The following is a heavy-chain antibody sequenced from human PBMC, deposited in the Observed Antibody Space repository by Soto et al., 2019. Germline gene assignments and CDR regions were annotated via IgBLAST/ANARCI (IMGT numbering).Heavy chain of an antibody. V-gene: IGHV3-74*01. CDR3: GTGFEK. Sequence: EVQVVESGGGLVQPGGSLRLSCAASGFTFTNYWMHWVRQVPGEGLVWVSRMDNHGDGTSYADFVKGRFTISKDNAKNNLFLPMNRLRVGDPAIFYCGTGFEKWGQGTMVTVSS. J-gene: IGHJ3*02. CDR1: GFTFTNYW. CDR2: MDNHGDGT.